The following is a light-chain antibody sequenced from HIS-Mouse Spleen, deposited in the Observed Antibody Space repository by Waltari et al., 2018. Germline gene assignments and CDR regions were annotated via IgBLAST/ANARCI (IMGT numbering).Light chain of an antibody. CDR3: CSYAGSSTFEV. CDR2: EGS. J-gene: IGLJ2*01. CDR1: SSDVGSYNL. V-gene: IGLV2-23*03. Sequence: QSALTQPASVSGSPGQSITISCTGPSSDVGSYNLFSWYQQHPGKAPKLMMYEGSKRPSGVSNRFSGSKSGNTASLTISGLQAEDEADYYCCSYAGSSTFEVFGGGTKLTVL.